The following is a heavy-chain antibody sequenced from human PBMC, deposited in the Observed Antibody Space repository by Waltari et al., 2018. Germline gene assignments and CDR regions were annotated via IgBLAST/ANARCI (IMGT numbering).Heavy chain of an antibody. D-gene: IGHD2-21*02. J-gene: IGHJ6*02. CDR3: ARRLRGGLDV. CDR1: GYTFTTYG. V-gene: IGHV1-18*03. Sequence: QVQLVQSGAEVKQSGASVKVSCKASGYTFTTYGLGWIRQARGQGLEWLGWVNANNGKTKYAQKLEGRVTMTTDTATDTAYMELRSLTFDDMAVYYCARRLRGGLDVWGQGTTVTVS. CDR2: VNANNGKT.